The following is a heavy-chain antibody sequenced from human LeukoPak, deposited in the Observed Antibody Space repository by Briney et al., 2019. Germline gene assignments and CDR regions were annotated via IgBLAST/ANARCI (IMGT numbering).Heavy chain of an antibody. CDR2: IIPILGIA. Sequence: ASVKVSCKASGGTFSSYAISWVRQAPGQGLEWMGRIIPILGIANYAQKFQGRVTITADKSTSTAYMELSSLRSEDTAVYYCARVGEGLWFTPWGQGTLVTVSS. CDR1: GGTFSSYA. CDR3: ARVGEGLWFTP. D-gene: IGHD3-10*01. V-gene: IGHV1-69*10. J-gene: IGHJ5*02.